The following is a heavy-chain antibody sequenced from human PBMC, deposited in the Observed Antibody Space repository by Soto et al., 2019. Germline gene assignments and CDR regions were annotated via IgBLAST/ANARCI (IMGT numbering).Heavy chain of an antibody. J-gene: IGHJ6*02. D-gene: IGHD4-17*01. V-gene: IGHV3-7*03. Sequence: EAQVVESGGGLVQPGGSLRLSCAASGFAFNTYWMSWVRQAPGKGLEWVANIRQDGSERYYVDSVKGRFTISRDNTKNSMYQQMKNMRADDTAVFSCARAGGGGYGDYYYYGLDVWGQGATVTVSS. CDR1: GFAFNTYW. CDR3: ARAGGGGYGDYYYYGLDV. CDR2: IRQDGSER.